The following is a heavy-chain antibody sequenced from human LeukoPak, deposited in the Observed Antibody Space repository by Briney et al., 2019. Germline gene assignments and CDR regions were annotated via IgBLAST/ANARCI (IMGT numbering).Heavy chain of an antibody. CDR2: IYPGDSDT. J-gene: IGHJ4*02. V-gene: IGHV5-51*01. CDR3: ARLRLGAPYYFDY. CDR1: GDSFTSYW. D-gene: IGHD3-16*01. Sequence: GESLKISCKGSGDSFTSYWIGWVRQMPGKGLVWMGIIYPGDSDTRYSPSFQGQVTISADTSISTAYLQWSSLDASKTAFYYSARLRLGAPYYFDYWGQGTLVAVSS.